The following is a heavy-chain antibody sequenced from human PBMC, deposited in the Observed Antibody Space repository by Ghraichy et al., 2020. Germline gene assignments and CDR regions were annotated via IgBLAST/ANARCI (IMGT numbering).Heavy chain of an antibody. V-gene: IGHV4-59*01. J-gene: IGHJ4*02. CDR3: ASIAASAVDY. D-gene: IGHD6-13*01. CDR1: GGSISSFY. Sequence: SETLSLTCNVSGGSISSFYWSWIRQPPGKGLEWIGYMYDSGSSNYNPSLKSRVTMSIDTSKNQFSLNLRSVAAADTAVYYCASIAASAVDYWGQGILVTVSS. CDR2: MYDSGSS.